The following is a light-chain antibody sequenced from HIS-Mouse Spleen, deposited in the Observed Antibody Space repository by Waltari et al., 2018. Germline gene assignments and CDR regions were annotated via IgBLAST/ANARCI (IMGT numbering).Light chain of an antibody. CDR1: QGISSY. Sequence: DIQLTQSPSFLSASVGDRVTIPCRASQGISSYLAWYQQKPGKAPKHLIYAASTLQSGVPSRFSGSGSGTEFTLTISSLQPEDFATYYCQQLNSYPPTFGQGTKVEIK. CDR2: AAS. J-gene: IGKJ1*01. V-gene: IGKV1-9*01. CDR3: QQLNSYPPT.